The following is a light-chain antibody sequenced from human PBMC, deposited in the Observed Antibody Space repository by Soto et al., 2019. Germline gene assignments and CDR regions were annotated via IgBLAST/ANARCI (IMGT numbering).Light chain of an antibody. CDR2: DAS. CDR1: QSISSY. J-gene: IGKJ4*01. Sequence: EIVLAQSPATLSLSPWERATLSCRASQSISSYLAWYQQRPGQAPRLLIYDASNRATGIPARFSGSGSGTDFTLTISSLQAEDVAVYYCQQYYSTPLTFGGGTKVDI. CDR3: QQYYSTPLT. V-gene: IGKV3-11*01.